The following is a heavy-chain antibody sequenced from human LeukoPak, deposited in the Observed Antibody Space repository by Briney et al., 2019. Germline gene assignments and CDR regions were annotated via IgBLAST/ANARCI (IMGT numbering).Heavy chain of an antibody. CDR2: IYYSGST. J-gene: IGHJ4*02. CDR1: GGSISSGDYY. D-gene: IGHD2/OR15-2a*01. V-gene: IGHV4-30-4*08. CDR3: ARYPRASVTFDY. Sequence: PSQTLSLTRTVSGGSISSGDYYWSWIRQPPGKGLEWIGYIYYSGSTYYNPSLKSRVTISVDTSKNQFSLKLSSVTAADTAVYYCARYPRASVTFDYWGQGTLVTVSS.